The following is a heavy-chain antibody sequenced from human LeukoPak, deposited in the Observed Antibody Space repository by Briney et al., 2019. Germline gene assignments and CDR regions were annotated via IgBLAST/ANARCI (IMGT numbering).Heavy chain of an antibody. V-gene: IGHV3-74*01. CDR2: IDDVGSGT. CDR3: ATVFDF. J-gene: IGHJ5*01. D-gene: IGHD2-21*02. Sequence: GGSLRLSCAASGFTLSSNWMHWVRQVPGKGLVWVSRIDDVGSGTSYADSVKGRFTIPRDDAKNTVYLQMNSLRAEDTAVYYCATVFDFWGQGTLVTVSS. CDR1: GFTLSSNW.